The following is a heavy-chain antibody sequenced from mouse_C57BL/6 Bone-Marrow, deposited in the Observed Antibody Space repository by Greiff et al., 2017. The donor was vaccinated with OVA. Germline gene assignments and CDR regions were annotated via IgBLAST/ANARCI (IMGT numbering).Heavy chain of an antibody. CDR2: IIDGGSYT. V-gene: IGHV5-4*01. Sequence: EVQLVESGGGLVKPGGSLKLSCAASGFTFSSYAMSWVRQTPEKRLEWVATIIDGGSYTYYPDNVKGRFTISRDNAKNNLYLQMSHLKSEDTAMYYCAREDCYDGEFAYWGQGTLVTVSA. CDR1: GFTFSSYA. D-gene: IGHD2-12*01. CDR3: AREDCYDGEFAY. J-gene: IGHJ3*01.